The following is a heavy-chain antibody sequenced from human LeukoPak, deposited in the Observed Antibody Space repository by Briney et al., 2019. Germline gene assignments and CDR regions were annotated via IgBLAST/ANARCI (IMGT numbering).Heavy chain of an antibody. CDR2: ITGISSYM. CDR1: GFTFSSYS. Sequence: GGCLRLSCTASGFTFSSYSMNWVRQAPGKGLEWVSSITGISSYMYYTDSVKGRFTISRDNAKNSLYLQMNSLRAEDMAVYYCARVKSVPAARDSSLGIDYWGQGTLVTVSS. V-gene: IGHV3-21*01. CDR3: ARVKSVPAARDSSLGIDY. D-gene: IGHD2-2*01. J-gene: IGHJ4*02.